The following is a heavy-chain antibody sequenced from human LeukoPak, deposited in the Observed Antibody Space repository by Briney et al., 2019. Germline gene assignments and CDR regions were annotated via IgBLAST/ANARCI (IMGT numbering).Heavy chain of an antibody. CDR1: GGSISPYY. CDR2: IYYSGST. Sequence: SETLSLTCTVSGGSISPYYWSRIRQPPGKGLEWIGYIYYSGSTNYNPSLKSRVTMSVDTSKNQFSLKVRSVTAADTAFYYCARGRRRLDYWGQGIPVTVSS. V-gene: IGHV4-59*01. J-gene: IGHJ4*02. D-gene: IGHD1-1*01. CDR3: ARGRRRLDY.